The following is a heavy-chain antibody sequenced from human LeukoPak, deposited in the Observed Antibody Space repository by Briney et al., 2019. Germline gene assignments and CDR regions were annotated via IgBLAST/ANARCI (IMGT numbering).Heavy chain of an antibody. CDR3: AREGVYYDILTGYRRPVDY. D-gene: IGHD3-9*01. V-gene: IGHV3-21*01. J-gene: IGHJ4*02. CDR2: ISSSSSYI. CDR1: GFTFSSYR. Sequence: GGSLRLSCAASGFTFSSYRMNWVRQAPGKGLEWVSSISSSSSYIYYADSVKGRFTISRDNAKNSLYLQMNSLRAEDTAVYYCAREGVYYDILTGYRRPVDYWGQGTLVTVSS.